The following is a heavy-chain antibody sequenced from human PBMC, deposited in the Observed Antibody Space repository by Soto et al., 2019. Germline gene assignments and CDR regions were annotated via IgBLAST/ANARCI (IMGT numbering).Heavy chain of an antibody. V-gene: IGHV1-2*02. D-gene: IGHD3-22*01. CDR3: ARPYSSGYSNWFDP. CDR2: INPNSGGT. CDR1: GYTFTGYY. J-gene: IGHJ5*02. Sequence: ASVKVSCKASGYTFTGYYMHCVRQAPGQGLEWMGWINPNSGGTNYAQKFQGRVTMTRDTSISTAYMELSRLRSDDTAVYYCARPYSSGYSNWFDPWGQGTLVTVSS.